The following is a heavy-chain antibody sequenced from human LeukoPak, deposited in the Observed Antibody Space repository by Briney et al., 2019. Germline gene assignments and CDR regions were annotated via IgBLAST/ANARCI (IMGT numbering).Heavy chain of an antibody. CDR1: GYMVRNYD. Sequence: ASGKVCCKASGYMVRNYDIVWVRQAPGQGPEGMGWISVYNDDTDYAQTFQARVTMTTDTLTTTAYMELTSLRSDDTAVYYCARGFGDLDYYYGMNVWGTGTTVTVFS. V-gene: IGHV1-18*01. D-gene: IGHD3-10*01. J-gene: IGHJ6*04. CDR3: ARGFGDLDYYYGMNV. CDR2: ISVYNDDT.